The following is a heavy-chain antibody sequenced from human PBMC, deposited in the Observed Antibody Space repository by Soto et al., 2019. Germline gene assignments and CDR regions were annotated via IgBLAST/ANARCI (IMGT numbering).Heavy chain of an antibody. D-gene: IGHD6-19*01. V-gene: IGHV3-23*01. CDR3: GKMRGSGGYFDS. J-gene: IGHJ4*02. Sequence: PGGSLRLSCAASGFTFGTYAMSWVRQSPERGLEWVATLSGGIGSTYYAASVRGRFTISRDTSWNTLYLQMNGLRVEDTAVYYCGKMRGSGGYFDSWGQGALVTVSS. CDR2: LSGGIGST. CDR1: GFTFGTYA.